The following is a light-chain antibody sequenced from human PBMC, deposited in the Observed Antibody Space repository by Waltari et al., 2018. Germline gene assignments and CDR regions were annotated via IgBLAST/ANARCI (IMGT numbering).Light chain of an antibody. CDR2: LGS. CDR1: QSLLHRNGNNY. CDR3: MQYLQTLWT. Sequence: DIVVTQSPLSLPVTPGEPASISCRSSQSLLHRNGNNYLDWYLQKPGQSPQLLIYLGSNRASGVPDRFSDSGSGTDFTLRISRVEADDVGVYYCMQYLQTLWTFGQGTKVEIK. V-gene: IGKV2-28*01. J-gene: IGKJ1*01.